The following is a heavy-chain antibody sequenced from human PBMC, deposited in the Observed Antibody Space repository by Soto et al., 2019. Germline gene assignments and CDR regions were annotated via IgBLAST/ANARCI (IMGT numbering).Heavy chain of an antibody. J-gene: IGHJ2*01. D-gene: IGHD4-4*01. V-gene: IGHV4-39*01. CDR2: IYYSGST. Sequence: ASETLSLTCAVSGGSISSGGYSWSWIRQPPGKGLEWIGSIYYSGSTYYNPSLKSRVTISVDTSKNQFSLKLSSVTAADTAVYYCARPLWRDDYNWGYFDLWGRGTLVTVSS. CDR3: ARPLWRDDYNWGYFDL. CDR1: GGSISSGGYS.